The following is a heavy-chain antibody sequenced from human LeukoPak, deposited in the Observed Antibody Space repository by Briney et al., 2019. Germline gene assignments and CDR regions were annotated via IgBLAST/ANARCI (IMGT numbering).Heavy chain of an antibody. CDR3: ARSTKHCSGGSCDTFDY. CDR1: GGSISSYY. J-gene: IGHJ4*02. V-gene: IGHV4-59*08. CDR2: INYSGST. Sequence: PSETLSLTCTVSGGSISSYYWSWIRQPPGKGLEWIGYINYSGSTNYNPSLKSRVTISVDTSKNQFSLKLSSVTAADTAVYYCARSTKHCSGGSCDTFDYWGQGTLVTVSS. D-gene: IGHD2-15*01.